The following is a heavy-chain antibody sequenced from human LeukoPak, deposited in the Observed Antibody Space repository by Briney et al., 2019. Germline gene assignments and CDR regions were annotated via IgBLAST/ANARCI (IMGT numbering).Heavy chain of an antibody. CDR3: ASSSLVVVVTYGFDI. V-gene: IGHV4-39*07. J-gene: IGHJ3*02. CDR2: ISHTGST. Sequence: PSETLSLTCTVSGGSISSSSYYWGWIRQPPGKGLEWIGEISHTGSTNYNPSFNSRVTMSVDKSKNQFSLNLKSVTAADTALYYCASSSLVVVVTYGFDIWGRGTAVTVSS. CDR1: GGSISSSSYY. D-gene: IGHD2-21*01.